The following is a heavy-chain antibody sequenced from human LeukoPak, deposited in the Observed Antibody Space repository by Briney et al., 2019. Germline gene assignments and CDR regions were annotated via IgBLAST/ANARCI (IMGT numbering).Heavy chain of an antibody. V-gene: IGHV1-69*04. Sequence: GASVKVSCKASGGTFSSYATSWVRQAPGQGLEWMGRIIPIFGIANYAQKFQGRVTITADKSTSTAYMELSSLRSEDTAVYYCASGEINPFDYWGQGTLVTVSS. CDR3: ASGEINPFDY. D-gene: IGHD4-17*01. CDR1: GGTFSSYA. CDR2: IIPIFGIA. J-gene: IGHJ4*02.